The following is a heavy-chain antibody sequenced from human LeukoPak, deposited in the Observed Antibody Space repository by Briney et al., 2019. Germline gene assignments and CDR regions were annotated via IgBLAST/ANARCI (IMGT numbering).Heavy chain of an antibody. CDR1: GGSISSYY. CDR2: IYTSGST. J-gene: IGHJ3*02. V-gene: IGHV4-4*07. CDR3: AIPYYDSSGYYYGDAFDI. D-gene: IGHD3-22*01. Sequence: SETLSLTCTVSGGSISSYYWSWIRQPAGKGLEWIGRIYTSGSTNYNPSLKSRVTMSVDTSKNQFSLKLSSVTDADTAVYYCAIPYYDSSGYYYGDAFDIWLQRTMVSVCS.